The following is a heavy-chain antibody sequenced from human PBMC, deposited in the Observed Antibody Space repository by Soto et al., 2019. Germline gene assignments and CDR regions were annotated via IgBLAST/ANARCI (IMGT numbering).Heavy chain of an antibody. CDR3: AGATYYDFWSGYRDYYYYYMDV. J-gene: IGHJ6*03. V-gene: IGHV3-23*01. CDR1: GFTFSSYA. D-gene: IGHD3-3*01. Sequence: GGSLRLSCAASGFTFSSYAMSWVRQAPGKGLEWVSAISGSGGSTYYADSVKGRFTISRDNSKNTLYLQMNSLRAEDTAVYYCAGATYYDFWSGYRDYYYYYMDVWGKGTTVTVSS. CDR2: ISGSGGST.